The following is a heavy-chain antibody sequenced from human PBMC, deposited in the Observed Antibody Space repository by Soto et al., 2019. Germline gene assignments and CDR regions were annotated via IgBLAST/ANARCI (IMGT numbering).Heavy chain of an antibody. Sequence: QVQLQESGPGLVRPSETLSLTCTVSGGSTSSYYWSWIRQPPGKGLEWIASIHYSGRTNYNPSLRTRATVSVDTSKNQCSLKLNSVTAADTAVYYCAGSTGWYWFDPWGQGTLVTVSS. CDR2: IHYSGRT. CDR3: AGSTGWYWFDP. V-gene: IGHV4-59*08. D-gene: IGHD6-19*01. CDR1: GGSTSSYY. J-gene: IGHJ5*02.